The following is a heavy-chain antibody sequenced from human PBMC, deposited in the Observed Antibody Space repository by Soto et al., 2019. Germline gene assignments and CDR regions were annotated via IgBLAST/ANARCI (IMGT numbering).Heavy chain of an antibody. J-gene: IGHJ3*02. CDR3: AREGYGDFTTAFDI. CDR2: IYHSGST. CDR1: GGSISSYY. Sequence: PSETLSLTCTVSGGSISSYYWIWIRQPPGKGLEWIGYIYHSGSTNYNPSLKSRVTISVDTSKNQFSLKLSSVTAADTAVYYCAREGYGDFTTAFDIWGQGTMVTVSS. D-gene: IGHD4-17*01. V-gene: IGHV4-59*01.